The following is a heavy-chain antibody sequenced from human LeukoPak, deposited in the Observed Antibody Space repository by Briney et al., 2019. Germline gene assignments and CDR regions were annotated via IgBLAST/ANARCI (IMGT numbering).Heavy chain of an antibody. D-gene: IGHD4-11*01. V-gene: IGHV1-46*01. CDR1: GYTFTSYY. CDR3: ARDTTTVTTYYYYMDV. J-gene: IGHJ6*03. Sequence: ASVKVSCKASGYTFTSYYMHWVRQAPGQGLEWRGIINPSGGSTSYAQKFQGRVTMTRDMSKSTVYMELSSLRSEDTAVYYCARDTTTVTTYYYYMDVWGKGTTVTVSS. CDR2: INPSGGST.